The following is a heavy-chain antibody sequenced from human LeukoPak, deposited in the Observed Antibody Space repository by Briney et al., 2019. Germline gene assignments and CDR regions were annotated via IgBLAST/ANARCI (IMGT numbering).Heavy chain of an antibody. CDR3: AELGITMIGGV. CDR2: IQYDGSEK. CDR1: GFTFSSYG. V-gene: IGHV3-30*02. D-gene: IGHD3-10*02. J-gene: IGHJ6*04. Sequence: PGGSLRLSCAVSGFTFSSYGMHWVRQAPGKGLEWVAFIQYDGSEKYYADSVKGRFTMSRDNSKNTLYLQMNSLRAEDTAVYYCAELGITMIGGVWGKGTTVTISS.